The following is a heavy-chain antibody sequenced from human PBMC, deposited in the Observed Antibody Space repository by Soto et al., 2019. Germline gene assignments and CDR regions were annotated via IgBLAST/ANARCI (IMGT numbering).Heavy chain of an antibody. J-gene: IGHJ5*02. CDR3: AKDAKDIVVVPAAMFDP. CDR2: ISGSGGST. V-gene: IGHV3-23*01. D-gene: IGHD2-2*01. CDR1: GFTFSSYA. Sequence: GGSLRLSCAASGFTFSSYAMSWVRQAPGKGLEWVSAISGSGGSTYYADSVKGRFTISRDNSKNTLYLQMNSLRAEDTAVYYCAKDAKDIVVVPAAMFDPWGQGTLVTVSS.